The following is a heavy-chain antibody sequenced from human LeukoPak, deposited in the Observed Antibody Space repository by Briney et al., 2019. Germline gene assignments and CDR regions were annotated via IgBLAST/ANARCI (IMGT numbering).Heavy chain of an antibody. CDR1: GYSISSGYY. J-gene: IGHJ4*02. D-gene: IGHD4-17*01. CDR2: SYHSGST. CDR3: SRDPAAYGDYPIDY. Sequence: SETLSLACTVSGYSISSGYYWGWIRQPPGKGLEWSGRSYHSGSTYYYPSLKSRVTISVDTSKNHFSLKLSSVTAAATAVYYCSRDPAAYGDYPIDYWGQGTLVTVSS. V-gene: IGHV4-38-2*02.